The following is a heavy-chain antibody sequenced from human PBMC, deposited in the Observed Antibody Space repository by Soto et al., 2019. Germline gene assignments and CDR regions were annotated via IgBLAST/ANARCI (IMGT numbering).Heavy chain of an antibody. CDR3: ARTHSGSYYSVFNY. V-gene: IGHV4-38-2*01. CDR2: IYRSGTT. D-gene: IGHD1-26*01. Sequence: SETLSLTCVVSNFSISSGYYWGWIRQSPGKGLEWIASIYRSGTTSYNPSLKGRVTISVDPSKNQFSLMLTAVTAADTAVYYCARTHSGSYYSVFNYWGRGSLVTVTS. J-gene: IGHJ4*02. CDR1: NFSISSGYY.